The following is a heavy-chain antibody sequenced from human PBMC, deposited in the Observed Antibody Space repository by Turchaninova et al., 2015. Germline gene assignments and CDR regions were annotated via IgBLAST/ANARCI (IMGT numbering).Heavy chain of an antibody. CDR3: ARVGDDNYFDP. V-gene: IGHV4-34*01. Sequence: QVRLQQWGAGLLRPSETLSLTCALYGGTLSGYNWAWIGQAPGRGLGWIGEINDFGSTKYNPSLENQAPLSGDTPSNLISLKLWSGTAADAGVYFCARVGDDNYFDPWGQGTEVTVSP. CDR1: GGTLSGYN. D-gene: IGHD3-22*01. J-gene: IGHJ5*02. CDR2: INDFGST.